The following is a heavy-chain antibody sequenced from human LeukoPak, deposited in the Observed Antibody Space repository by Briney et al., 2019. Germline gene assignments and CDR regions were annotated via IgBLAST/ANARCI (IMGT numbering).Heavy chain of an antibody. CDR2: INPSGGST. V-gene: IGHV1-46*01. D-gene: IGHD5-24*01. J-gene: IGHJ4*02. CDR1: GYTFTSYY. CDR3: ARVGRDGYNYGSYFDY. Sequence: ASVKVSCKASGYTFTSYYMHWVRQAPGQGLEWVGIINPSGGSTSYAQKFQGRVTMTRDTSTSTVYMELSSLRSEDTAVYYCARVGRDGYNYGSYFDYWGQGTLVTVSS.